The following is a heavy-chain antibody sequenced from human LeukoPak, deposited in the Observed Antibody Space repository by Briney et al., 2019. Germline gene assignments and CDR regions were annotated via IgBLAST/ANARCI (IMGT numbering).Heavy chain of an antibody. V-gene: IGHV1-2*04. CDR3: ATGRLELDY. D-gene: IGHD1-1*01. CDR2: INPNSGGT. CDR1: GYTFTVYY. J-gene: IGHJ4*02. Sequence: ASVTVSFKGSGYTFTVYYMHWVRQGPGQGREWMGWINPNSGGTNYAQKFQGSVTMTRDTSISTAYMELSKLRSDDTAVYFCATGRLELDYWGQGTLVTVSS.